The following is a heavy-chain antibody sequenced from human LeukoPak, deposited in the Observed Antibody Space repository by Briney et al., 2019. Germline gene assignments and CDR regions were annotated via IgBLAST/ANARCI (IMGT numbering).Heavy chain of an antibody. CDR2: ISAYNGNT. J-gene: IGHJ6*02. CDR1: GYTFTSYG. CDR3: AREPLIAAQYYGMDV. V-gene: IGHV1-18*01. D-gene: IGHD6-6*01. Sequence: ASVKVSCKASGYTFTSYGISWVRQAPGQGLEWMGWISAYNGNTNYAQKLQGRVTMTTDTSTSTAYMELRSLRSDDTAVYYCAREPLIAAQYYGMDVWGQGTTVTVSS.